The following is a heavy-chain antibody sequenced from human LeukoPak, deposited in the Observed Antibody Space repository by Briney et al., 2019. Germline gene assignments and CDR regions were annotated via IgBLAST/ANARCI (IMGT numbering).Heavy chain of an antibody. Sequence: GRSLRLSCAASGFTFSSYGMHWVRQAPGKGLEWVAVIWSDGSNKYCADSVKGRSTISRDNSKNTLYLQMNSLRAEDTAVYYCARDSLGTSSGWFDTWGQGTLVTVSS. D-gene: IGHD6-19*01. CDR2: IWSDGSNK. CDR1: GFTFSSYG. J-gene: IGHJ5*02. CDR3: ARDSLGTSSGWFDT. V-gene: IGHV3-33*01.